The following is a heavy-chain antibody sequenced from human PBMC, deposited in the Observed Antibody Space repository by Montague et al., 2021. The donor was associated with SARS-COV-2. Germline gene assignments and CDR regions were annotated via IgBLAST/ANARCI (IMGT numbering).Heavy chain of an antibody. CDR1: GDSVSSNSAT. J-gene: IGHJ6*02. CDR3: TSGREGNYNVMDV. V-gene: IGHV6-1*01. Sequence: CAISGDSVSSNSATWNWVRQSPSRGLEWLGRTYYRSKWYNDYAVSVRGRLTINPDTSNNQFSLQLNSVTPEDTAIYYCTSGREGNYNVMDVWGQGTTVTVSS. D-gene: IGHD1-1*01. CDR2: TYYRSKWYN.